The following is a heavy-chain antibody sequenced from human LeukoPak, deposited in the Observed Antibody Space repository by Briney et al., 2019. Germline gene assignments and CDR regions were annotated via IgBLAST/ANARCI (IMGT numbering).Heavy chain of an antibody. V-gene: IGHV4-59*01. CDR3: AREKRLIVGARRGPGDY. D-gene: IGHD1-26*01. J-gene: IGHJ4*02. Sequence: PSETLSLTCTVSGGSISSYYWSWIRQPPGKGLEWIGHIYYSGSTNYNPSLKSRVTISVDTSKNQFSLKLSSVTAADTAVYYCAREKRLIVGARRGPGDYWGQGILVTVSS. CDR1: GGSISSYY. CDR2: IYYSGST.